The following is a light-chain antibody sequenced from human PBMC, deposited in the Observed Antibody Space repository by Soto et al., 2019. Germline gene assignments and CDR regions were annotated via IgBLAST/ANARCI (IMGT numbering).Light chain of an antibody. CDR3: QQYKAYPYT. CDR1: QSVSGW. Sequence: DIQMTHSPSTLSASVGDTFTVTCRASQSVSGWLAWYQQKPGKAPKLLIYAASSLQSGVPSRFSGSGSGTEFTLTISGLQPDDFATYYCQQYKAYPYTFAQGTKVDIK. J-gene: IGKJ2*01. CDR2: AAS. V-gene: IGKV1-5*01.